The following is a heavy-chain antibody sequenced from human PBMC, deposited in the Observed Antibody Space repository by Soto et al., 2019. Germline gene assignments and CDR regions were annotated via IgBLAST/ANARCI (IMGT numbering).Heavy chain of an antibody. D-gene: IGHD3-3*01. Sequence: ASVKVSCKASGYTFTGYYMHWVRQAPGQGLEWMGWINPNSGGTNYAQKFQGWVTMTRDTSISTAYMELSRLRSDDTAVYYCARTPIPYYDFWSGYYHYYAMDVWGQGTTVTVSS. J-gene: IGHJ6*02. CDR3: ARTPIPYYDFWSGYYHYYAMDV. CDR1: GYTFTGYY. CDR2: INPNSGGT. V-gene: IGHV1-2*04.